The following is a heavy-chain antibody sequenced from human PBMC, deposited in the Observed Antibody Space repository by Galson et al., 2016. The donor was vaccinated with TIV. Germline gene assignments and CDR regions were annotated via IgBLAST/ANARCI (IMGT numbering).Heavy chain of an antibody. J-gene: IGHJ5*02. Sequence: SVKVSCKASGYTFTSYHINWVRQATGQGLEWMGWINPDSGNTGYVQKFQGRVTMTSNISASTVYMELSSLRSEDTAVYYCARSWSVVAPNWVDPWGQGTLVTVSS. D-gene: IGHD2-2*01. CDR1: GYTFTSYH. CDR2: INPDSGNT. V-gene: IGHV1-8*02. CDR3: ARSWSVVAPNWVDP.